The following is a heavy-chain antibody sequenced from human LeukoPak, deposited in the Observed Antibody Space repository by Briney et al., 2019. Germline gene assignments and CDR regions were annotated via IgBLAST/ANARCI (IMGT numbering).Heavy chain of an antibody. CDR3: ARDRSSGWYVYDY. J-gene: IGHJ4*02. Sequence: GGSLRLSCAASGFTVSTNYMSWVRQAPGKGLEWLAVIYSGSSTYYADSVKGRFTISRDNSKNTLYLQMNSLRAEDTAVYYCARDRSSGWYVYDYWGQGTLVTVSS. D-gene: IGHD6-19*01. V-gene: IGHV3-53*01. CDR1: GFTVSTNY. CDR2: IYSGSST.